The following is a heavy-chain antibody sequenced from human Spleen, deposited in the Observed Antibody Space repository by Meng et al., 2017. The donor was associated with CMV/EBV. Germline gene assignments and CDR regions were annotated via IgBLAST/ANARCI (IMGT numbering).Heavy chain of an antibody. CDR3: ARDRMVRGSSHYYYGMDV. Sequence: ASVKVSCKASGYIFTKYGVNWMRQAPGQGPEWMGWISAYNGDTMYAPKVQGRVTMTRDTSISTAYMELSRLRSDDTAVYYCARDRMVRGSSHYYYGMDVWGQGTTVTVSS. V-gene: IGHV1-18*01. D-gene: IGHD3-10*01. CDR2: ISAYNGDT. CDR1: GYIFTKYG. J-gene: IGHJ6*02.